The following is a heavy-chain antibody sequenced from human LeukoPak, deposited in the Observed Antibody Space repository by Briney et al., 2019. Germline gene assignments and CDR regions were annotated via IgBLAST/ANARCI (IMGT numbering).Heavy chain of an antibody. CDR1: GFTFSSYW. CDR3: ARDSSLAMIVVAFDY. D-gene: IGHD3-22*01. CDR2: IYYSGST. V-gene: IGHV4-39*01. J-gene: IGHJ4*02. Sequence: GSLRLSCAASGFTFSSYWMSWVRQAPGKGLEWIGSIYYSGSTYYNPSLKSRVTISVDTSKNQFSLKLSSVTAADTAVYYCARDSSLAMIVVAFDYWGQGTLVTVSS.